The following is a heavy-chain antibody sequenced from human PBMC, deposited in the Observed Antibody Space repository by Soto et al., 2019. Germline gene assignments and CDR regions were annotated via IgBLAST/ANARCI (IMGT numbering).Heavy chain of an antibody. J-gene: IGHJ4*02. Sequence: GSGPTLVNPTQTLTLTCTFAGFSLNTGGVGVGWLRQPPGKALEWLALIYWDDDKRYSPSLMSRITITRDTSKNQVVLTMTNMDPVDTATYYCAHTSMDSSGWPFDYWGQGTLVTVSS. CDR1: GFSLNTGGVG. D-gene: IGHD6-19*01. CDR3: AHTSMDSSGWPFDY. V-gene: IGHV2-5*02. CDR2: IYWDDDK.